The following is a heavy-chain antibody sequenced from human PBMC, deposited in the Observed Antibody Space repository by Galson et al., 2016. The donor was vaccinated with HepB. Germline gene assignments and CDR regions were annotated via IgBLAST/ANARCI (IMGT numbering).Heavy chain of an antibody. Sequence: SLRLSCAASGFSVSNHFMSWVRQAPWKGPEGVSVIYRDGRTFYADSVKGRFTISRDDSKHTLNLQMNSLRAEDTAVYYCAREEPSCSGGACYRDYVDFWGQGTLVTVSS. CDR3: AREEPSCSGGACYRDYVDF. CDR2: IYRDGRT. V-gene: IGHV3-53*01. D-gene: IGHD2-21*01. CDR1: GFSVSNHF. J-gene: IGHJ4*02.